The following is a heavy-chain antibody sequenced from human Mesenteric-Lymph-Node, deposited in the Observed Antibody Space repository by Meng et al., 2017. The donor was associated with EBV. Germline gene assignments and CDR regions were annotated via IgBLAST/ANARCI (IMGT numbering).Heavy chain of an antibody. CDR3: ARRPWSLYYYFDY. Sequence: QVQLQQWGAGLLKPSETLSLTCAFYCGSFSGFHWSWVRQPPGMGLGWIGEVNRCGRATYNPSLKSRLTRSVDTSKNHFSLRLSSVTAADTAVYYCARRPWSLYYYFDYWGPGTLVTASS. J-gene: IGHJ4*02. CDR2: VNRCGRA. D-gene: IGHD1-26*01. V-gene: IGHV4-34*01. CDR1: CGSFSGFH.